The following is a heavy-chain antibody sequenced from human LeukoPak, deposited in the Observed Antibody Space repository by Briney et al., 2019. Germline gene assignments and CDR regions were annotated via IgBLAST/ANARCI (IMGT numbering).Heavy chain of an antibody. CDR1: GLTFNTYG. V-gene: IGHV3-23*01. J-gene: IGHJ3*02. D-gene: IGHD5-12*01. Sequence: GGSPRLSCAASGLTFNTYGMTWFRQAPGKGLEWVSTINKGGENTRYADSVKGRFTISRDNSKNTLYLQMNSLRAEDTAVYYCAKDLEYSGSRGAFDIWGQGTMVTVTS. CDR3: AKDLEYSGSRGAFDI. CDR2: INKGGENT.